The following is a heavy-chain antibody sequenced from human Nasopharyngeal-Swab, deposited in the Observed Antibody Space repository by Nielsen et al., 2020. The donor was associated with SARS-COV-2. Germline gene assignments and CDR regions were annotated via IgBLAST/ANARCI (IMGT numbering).Heavy chain of an antibody. CDR3: ARTPQLWSLYFDY. V-gene: IGHV3-11*01. CDR2: TKTSGDTI. Sequence: WIRQPPGKGLEWVSYTKTSGDTISYADSVKGRFTISRDNAKNSLYLQMDSLRAEDTAMHYCARTPQLWSLYFDYWGQGTLVTVSS. D-gene: IGHD5-18*01. J-gene: IGHJ4*02.